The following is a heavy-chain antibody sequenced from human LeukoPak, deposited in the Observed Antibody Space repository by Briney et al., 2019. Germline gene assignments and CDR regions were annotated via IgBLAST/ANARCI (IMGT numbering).Heavy chain of an antibody. V-gene: IGHV3-30-3*01. CDR2: ISYDGNSK. CDR1: GFTFSTYA. CDR3: ASDYCASLNCYLIDY. J-gene: IGHJ4*02. D-gene: IGHD4/OR15-4a*01. Sequence: QPGRSLRLSCAASGFTFSTYAMHWVRQAPGKGLEWVAVISYDGNSKYYADSVKGRFTITRDNSKSTLYLHMSSLRFEDTAKYFCASDYCASLNCYLIDYWGPGTVVAVSP.